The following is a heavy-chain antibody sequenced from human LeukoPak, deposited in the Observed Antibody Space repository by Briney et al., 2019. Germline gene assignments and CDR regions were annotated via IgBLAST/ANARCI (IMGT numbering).Heavy chain of an antibody. V-gene: IGHV3-30*02. CDR1: GFTFSSYG. J-gene: IGHJ4*02. Sequence: PGGSLRLSCAASGFTFSSYGVHWVRQAPGKGLEWVAFIRYDGSNKYYADSVKGRFTISRDNSKNTLYLQMNSLRAEDTAVYYCAKVGIEQWLSQGQFFDYWGQGALVTVSS. CDR3: AKVGIEQWLSQGQFFDY. D-gene: IGHD6-19*01. CDR2: IRYDGSNK.